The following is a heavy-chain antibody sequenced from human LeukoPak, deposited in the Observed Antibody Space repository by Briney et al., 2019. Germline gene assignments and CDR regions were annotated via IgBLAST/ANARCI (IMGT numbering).Heavy chain of an antibody. D-gene: IGHD2-15*01. CDR3: ARGDCSGGSCYLSQTTIDY. Sequence: PGGSLRLSCAASGFTFSSYSMNWVRQAPGKGLEWLSYISSSSSTIYYADSVKGRFTISRDNAKNSLYLQMNSLRAEDTAVYYCARGDCSGGSCYLSQTTIDYWGQGTLVTVSS. J-gene: IGHJ4*02. V-gene: IGHV3-48*01. CDR2: ISSSSSTI. CDR1: GFTFSSYS.